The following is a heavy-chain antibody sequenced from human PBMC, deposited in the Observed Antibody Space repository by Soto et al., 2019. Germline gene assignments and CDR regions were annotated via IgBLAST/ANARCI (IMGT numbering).Heavy chain of an antibody. CDR3: ARARTIWDDGLDL. CDR2: IDTAGDT. V-gene: IGHV3-13*01. J-gene: IGHJ3*01. D-gene: IGHD3-3*01. Sequence: EVQLVESGGGLVQPGGSLRLSCAASGFTFSTSDMHWVRQPTGQRPEWVSAIDTAGDTFYTDSVKGRFTISRDNAKNSFYLHMNSLTAGDTAMYFCARARTIWDDGLDLWAQGTMVTVSS. CDR1: GFTFSTSD.